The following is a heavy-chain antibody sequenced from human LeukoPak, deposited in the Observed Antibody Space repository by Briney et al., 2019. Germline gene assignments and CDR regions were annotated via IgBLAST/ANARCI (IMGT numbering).Heavy chain of an antibody. CDR3: ASMLGSGSGTDLFDF. D-gene: IGHD3-10*01. J-gene: IGHJ4*02. V-gene: IGHV4-59*01. CDR1: GGSISSYY. Sequence: SETLSLTCTVSGGSISSYYWSWIRQPPGKGLEWIGYIYYSGSTNYNPSLKSRVTISLDTSKNQFSLRLSSVTAADTAVYYCASMLGSGSGTDLFDFWGQGTLVTVSS. CDR2: IYYSGST.